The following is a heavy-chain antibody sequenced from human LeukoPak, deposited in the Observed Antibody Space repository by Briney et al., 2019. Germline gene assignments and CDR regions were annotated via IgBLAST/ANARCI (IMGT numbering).Heavy chain of an antibody. Sequence: PGGSLRLSCAASGFTFSSYGMHWVRQAPGKGLEWVAVIWYDESNKYYADSVKGRFTISRDNSKNTLYLQMNSLRAEDTAVYYCAKDQGLRYCSSTSCYIGGFDYWGQGTLVTVSS. D-gene: IGHD2-2*02. CDR2: IWYDESNK. CDR3: AKDQGLRYCSSTSCYIGGFDY. J-gene: IGHJ4*02. CDR1: GFTFSSYG. V-gene: IGHV3-33*06.